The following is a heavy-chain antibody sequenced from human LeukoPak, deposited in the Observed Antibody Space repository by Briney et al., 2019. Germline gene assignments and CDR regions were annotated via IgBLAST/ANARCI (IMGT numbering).Heavy chain of an antibody. CDR2: ISSSGSTI. CDR3: AREVVTMVRGVTYYYYYGMDV. V-gene: IGHV3-48*03. J-gene: IGHJ6*02. CDR1: GFTFSSYE. Sequence: PGGSLRLSCAASGFTFSSYEMNWVRQAPGKGLEWVSYISSSGSTIYYADSVKGRFTISRDNAKNPLYLQMNSLRAEDTAVYYCAREVVTMVRGVTYYYYYGMDVWGQGTTVTVSS. D-gene: IGHD3-10*01.